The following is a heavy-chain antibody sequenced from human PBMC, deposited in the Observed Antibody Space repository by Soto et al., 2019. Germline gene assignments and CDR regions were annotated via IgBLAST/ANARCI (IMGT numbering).Heavy chain of an antibody. CDR1: GFTFSSYV. D-gene: IGHD1-26*01. Sequence: QVQLVESGGGVVQPGRSLTLSCAASGFTFSSYVIHWVRQTPDKGLEWVAFISRDGSKAYYADSVKGRFTISRDNSKNTLYLEMTSLRAEDSAVYYCARDDEGGSDCDLGYWGHGTLVTVSS. CDR3: ARDDEGGSDCDLGY. CDR2: ISRDGSKA. J-gene: IGHJ4*01. V-gene: IGHV3-30-3*01.